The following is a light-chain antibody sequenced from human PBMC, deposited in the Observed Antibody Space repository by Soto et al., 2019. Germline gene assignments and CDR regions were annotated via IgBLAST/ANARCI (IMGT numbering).Light chain of an antibody. CDR3: QQYGGSPPT. CDR1: QSVNNY. J-gene: IGKJ1*01. CDR2: DAS. V-gene: IGKV3-11*01. Sequence: EIVFTQSPATLSLSPGERVTLSCRASQSVNNYLAWYQQKPGQAPRLLIYDASNRATGIPARFSGSGSGTDFTLTISSLEPEDFAVYCCQQYGGSPPTFGQGTKVDIK.